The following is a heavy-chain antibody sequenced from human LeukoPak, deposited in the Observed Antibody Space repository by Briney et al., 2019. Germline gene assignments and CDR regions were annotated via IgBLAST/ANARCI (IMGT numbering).Heavy chain of an antibody. CDR1: ALTVNNNY. D-gene: IGHD6-13*01. J-gene: IGHJ4*02. CDR3: DRDPIAAAGITFDY. V-gene: IGHV3-7*03. CDR2: INTDGREK. Sequence: SRTPASLVSALTVNNNYIKCDSPAPRKVLEWVANINTDGREKFYGGSVKDRSTISRDNAKNSLYLQMHSLRAEDTAVYYCDRDPIAAAGITFDYWGQGTLVTVSS.